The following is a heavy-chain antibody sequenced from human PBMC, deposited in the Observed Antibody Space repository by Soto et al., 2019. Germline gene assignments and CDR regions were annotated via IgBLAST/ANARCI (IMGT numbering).Heavy chain of an antibody. CDR1: GFTFSSYA. Sequence: SLRLSCAASGFTFSSYAMHCVRQAPGKGLEWVAVISYDGSNKYYADSVKGRFTISRDNSKNTLYLQMNSLRAEDTAVYYCARAICSSTSCPFDYWGHGTLVTLSS. D-gene: IGHD2-2*01. V-gene: IGHV3-30-3*01. CDR3: ARAICSSTSCPFDY. J-gene: IGHJ4*01. CDR2: ISYDGSNK.